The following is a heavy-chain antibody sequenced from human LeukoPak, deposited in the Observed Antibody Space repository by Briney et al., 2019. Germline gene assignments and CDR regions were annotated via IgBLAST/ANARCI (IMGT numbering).Heavy chain of an antibody. CDR1: RGSISSYY. J-gene: IGHJ5*02. V-gene: IGHV4-59*08. D-gene: IGHD6-13*01. CDR2: IYYIGTT. CDR3: VRHAVSAGGLTTSWFDP. Sequence: SETLSLTCSVSRGSISSYYWSWIRQPPGKGLEWIGYIYYIGTTNYNPSLKSRVTISVDTSKSQFSLKLSSVTVADTAVYYCVRHAVSAGGLTTSWFDPWGQGTLVTVSS.